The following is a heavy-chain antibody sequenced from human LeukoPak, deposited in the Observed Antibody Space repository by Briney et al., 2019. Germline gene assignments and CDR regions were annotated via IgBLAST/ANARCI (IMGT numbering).Heavy chain of an antibody. CDR1: GYRFTSYW. J-gene: IGHJ3*02. CDR2: IYPGDSDT. Sequence: GASLTISCRGSGYRFTSYWVGWVRRLPGKGLEGMGIIYPGDSDTRYSPSSQGQVTISADKSISTAYLQWSSLKASDTAMYYCARHPVGDDYGDYSLGWGFDIWGQGTMVTVSS. D-gene: IGHD4-17*01. V-gene: IGHV5-51*01. CDR3: ARHPVGDDYGDYSLGWGFDI.